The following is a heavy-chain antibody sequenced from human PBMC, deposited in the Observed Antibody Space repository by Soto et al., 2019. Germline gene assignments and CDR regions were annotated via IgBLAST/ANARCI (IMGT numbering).Heavy chain of an antibody. D-gene: IGHD3-3*01. J-gene: IGHJ4*02. CDR3: AGLRVLEWFGPHPFDS. CDR1: GGSISSSSYY. Sequence: QLQLQESGPGLVKPSETLSLTCIVSGGSISSSSYYWDWIRQSPGKGLEWIGTIYYRGATNYNPSLRGRVTISLDSAQNQIFLNLRSGTEADKAVYYCAGLRVLEWFGPHPFDSWGQGTLVTVSS. V-gene: IGHV4-39*01. CDR2: IYYRGAT.